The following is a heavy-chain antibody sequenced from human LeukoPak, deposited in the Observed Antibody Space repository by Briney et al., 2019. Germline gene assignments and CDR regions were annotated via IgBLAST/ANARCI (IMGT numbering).Heavy chain of an antibody. CDR3: ARDLRSGYDSVGYFDY. J-gene: IGHJ4*02. CDR2: IYYTGGT. V-gene: IGHV4-39*07. Sequence: SETLSLTCTVSGGSISDSSYYWGWIRQPPGKGLEWIGSIYYTGGTYDNPSLKSRVTISVDTSKNQFSLKLSSVTAADTAVYYCARDLRSGYDSVGYFDYWGQGTLVTVSS. CDR1: GGSISDSSYY. D-gene: IGHD5-12*01.